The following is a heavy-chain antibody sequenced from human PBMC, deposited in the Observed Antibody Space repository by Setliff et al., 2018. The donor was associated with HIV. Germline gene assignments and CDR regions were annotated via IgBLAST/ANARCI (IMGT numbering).Heavy chain of an antibody. V-gene: IGHV7-4-1*02. CDR1: GYTFTKYG. D-gene: IGHD1-26*01. J-gene: IGHJ6*02. CDR2: INTETGSP. Sequence: ASVKVSCKASGYTFTKYGITWVRQAPGHGLEWMGWINTETGSPMYAQGFTGRFVFSFDTSVSTAYLQISGLKAEDTAVYYCATRGEQLYFYGMDVWGQGTTVTVSS. CDR3: ATRGEQLYFYGMDV.